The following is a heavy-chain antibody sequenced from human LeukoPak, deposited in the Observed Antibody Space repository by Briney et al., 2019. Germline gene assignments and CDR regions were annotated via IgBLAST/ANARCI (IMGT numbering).Heavy chain of an antibody. V-gene: IGHV1-2*02. CDR1: GYTFTGYY. CDR3: ARFFGIAAAGLDY. D-gene: IGHD6-13*01. Sequence: GASVKVCCKASGYTFTGYYMHWVRQAPGQGLEWMGWINPNSGGTNYAQKFQGRVTMTRDTSISTAYMELSRLRSDDTAVYYCARFFGIAAAGLDYWGQGTLVTVSS. CDR2: INPNSGGT. J-gene: IGHJ4*02.